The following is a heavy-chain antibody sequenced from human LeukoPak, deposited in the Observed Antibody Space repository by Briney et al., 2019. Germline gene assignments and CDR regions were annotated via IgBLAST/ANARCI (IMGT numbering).Heavy chain of an antibody. CDR3: ARDDYGGTFDAFDI. D-gene: IGHD4-17*01. V-gene: IGHV3-48*03. CDR2: IGSGGGSI. J-gene: IGHJ3*02. CDR1: GFTSSYYE. Sequence: GGSLRLSCAASGFTSSYYEMNWVRQAPGKGLEWVSYIGSGGGSIYYADSVRGRFTSSRDNAKKSLYLQMNSLRVEDTAVYYCARDDYGGTFDAFDIWGQGAMVTVSS.